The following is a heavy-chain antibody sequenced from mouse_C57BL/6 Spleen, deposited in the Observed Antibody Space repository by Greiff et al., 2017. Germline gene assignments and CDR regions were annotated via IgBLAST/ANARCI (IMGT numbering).Heavy chain of an antibody. J-gene: IGHJ4*01. CDR3: ARSYDFYAMDY. CDR2: INPCTGGT. Sequence: VQLQQSGPELVKPGASVKISCKASGYSFTGYYMNWVKQSPEKSLEWIGEINPCTGGTNYNQKFKAKATLTVDKSSSTAYMQHKSLTSEDSAVYYCARSYDFYAMDYWGQGTSVTVSA. CDR1: GYSFTGYY. V-gene: IGHV1-42*01.